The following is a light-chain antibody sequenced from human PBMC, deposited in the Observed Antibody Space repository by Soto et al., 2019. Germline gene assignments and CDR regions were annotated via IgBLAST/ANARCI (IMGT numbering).Light chain of an antibody. CDR3: QQYGSSPRT. CDR1: QSVSSSY. V-gene: IGKV3-20*01. J-gene: IGKJ1*01. Sequence: EIVLTQSPGTLSLSPGERATLSCRASQSVSSSYLAWYQRKPGQAPRLLIYGASSRATGIPDRFSGSGSGTDFTLTISRLEPEDFAVYYCQQYGSSPRTFGQGTKVHIK. CDR2: GAS.